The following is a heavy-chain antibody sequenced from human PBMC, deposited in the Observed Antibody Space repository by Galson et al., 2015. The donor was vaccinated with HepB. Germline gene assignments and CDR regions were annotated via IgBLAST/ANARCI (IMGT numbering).Heavy chain of an antibody. J-gene: IGHJ3*02. V-gene: IGHV3-64*01. Sequence: SLRLSCAASGFTFSSYAIDWVRQAPGKGLEYVSGISSQGVSTYYANSVKGRFTISRDNSKNTVYLQMGSLRAEDMAVYYCARDQSGSGWYRGAVDIWGQGTVVTVSS. CDR3: ARDQSGSGWYRGAVDI. CDR1: GFTFSSYA. CDR2: ISSQGVST. D-gene: IGHD6-19*01.